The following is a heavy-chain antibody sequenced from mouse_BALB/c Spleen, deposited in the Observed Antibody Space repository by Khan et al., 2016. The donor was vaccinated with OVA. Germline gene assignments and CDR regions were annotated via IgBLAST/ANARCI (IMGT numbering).Heavy chain of an antibody. CDR1: GYTFSSYW. V-gene: IGHV1-9*01. J-gene: IGHJ3*01. CDR2: ILPGSGRT. Sequence: VQLKESGAELMKPGASVKISCKATGYTFSSYWIEWVKQRPGHGLEWIGEILPGSGRTNYNEKFKGKATFTADTSSNTAYMQLSNLTSDDSAVYYCARGNYYGSSSWFGYWGQGTLVTVSA. D-gene: IGHD1-1*01. CDR3: ARGNYYGSSSWFGY.